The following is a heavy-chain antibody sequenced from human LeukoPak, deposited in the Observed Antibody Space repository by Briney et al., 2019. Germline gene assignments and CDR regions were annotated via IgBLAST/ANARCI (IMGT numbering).Heavy chain of an antibody. CDR1: GVSFSGYY. CDR3: ARGGVVPAAMPAKAYYYYGMDV. V-gene: IGHV4-34*01. Sequence: SETLSLNCAVYGVSFSGYYWSWLRQPPGKGGEGVGEMNHRGSTNYNPSLKSRVTISVDTSKDQFSLKLNSVTAADTAVYYCARGGVVPAAMPAKAYYYYGMDVWGKGTTVTGSS. D-gene: IGHD2-2*01. CDR2: MNHRGST. J-gene: IGHJ6*04.